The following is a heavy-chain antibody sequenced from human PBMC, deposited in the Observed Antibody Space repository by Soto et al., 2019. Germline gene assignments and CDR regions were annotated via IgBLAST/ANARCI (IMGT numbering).Heavy chain of an antibody. CDR1: GYTFTSYG. J-gene: IGHJ6*02. CDR3: ARDTMVRGVSYYYYVMDV. V-gene: IGHV1-18*01. CDR2: ISGYNGNT. D-gene: IGHD3-10*01. Sequence: QVQLVQSGAEVKKPGASVKVSCKASGYTFTSYGFSWVRQAPGQGLEWMGWISGYNGNTNYAQKLQGRVTMTTDTSTSTAYMEVRSLRSDDTAVYYCARDTMVRGVSYYYYVMDVWGQGTTVTVSS.